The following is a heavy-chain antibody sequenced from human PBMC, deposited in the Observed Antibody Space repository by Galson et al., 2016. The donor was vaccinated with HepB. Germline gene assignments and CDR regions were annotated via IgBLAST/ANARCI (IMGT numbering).Heavy chain of an antibody. D-gene: IGHD3-3*01. J-gene: IGHJ6*02. V-gene: IGHV3-23*01. CDR2: ISGSGGNT. CDR3: AKAGQVTTFRVVNYIYYALDV. Sequence: SLRLSCAASGFTFSNYAMSWVRQAPGKGLEWASAISGSGGNTYYADSVRGRFTISRDNSKNTLYLQMDSLRAEDTAIYYCAKAGQVTTFRVVNYIYYALDVWGQGTTVTVSS. CDR1: GFTFSNYA.